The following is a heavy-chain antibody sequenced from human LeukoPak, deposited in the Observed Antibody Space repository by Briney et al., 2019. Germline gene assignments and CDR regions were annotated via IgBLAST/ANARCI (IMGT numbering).Heavy chain of an antibody. Sequence: SQTLSLTCAISGDSVSSNSVTWNWIRQSPSRGLEWLGRTYYRSTWYNDYAVSVRGRIAVNPDTSKNQFSLHLNSVTPEDTAVYYCARRLTQYDCFDPWGQGILVTVSS. CDR3: ARRLTQYDCFDP. J-gene: IGHJ5*02. CDR2: TYYRSTWYN. V-gene: IGHV6-1*01. D-gene: IGHD2-2*01. CDR1: GDSVSSNSVT.